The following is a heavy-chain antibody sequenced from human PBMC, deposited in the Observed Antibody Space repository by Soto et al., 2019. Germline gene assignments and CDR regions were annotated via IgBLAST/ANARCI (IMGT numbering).Heavy chain of an antibody. J-gene: IGHJ4*02. V-gene: IGHV4-31*02. CDR3: ARERNRASGKLDY. CDR2: IYYSGTT. D-gene: IGHD3-10*01. Sequence: WTWSRQHPGKGLEWIGYIYYSGTTYYNPSLKSRVTISVDTSKNQFSLKLSSVTAADTDMYFCARERNRASGKLDYWVQGTLVTVSS.